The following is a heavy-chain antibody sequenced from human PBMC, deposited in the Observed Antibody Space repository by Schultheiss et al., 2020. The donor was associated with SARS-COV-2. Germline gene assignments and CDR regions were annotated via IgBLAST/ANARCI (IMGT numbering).Heavy chain of an antibody. D-gene: IGHD4-17*01. CDR2: LSYDGGNK. J-gene: IGHJ4*02. CDR1: GFTFSSYG. CDR3: ARDLKDGDYAGVFDF. V-gene: IGHV3-30*03. Sequence: GESLKISCVASGFTFSSYGMHWVRQAPGKGLEWVALLSYDGGNKLYADSVKGRFAISRDNSKNTLYLQMNSLTPEDTAVYHCARDLKDGDYAGVFDFWGQGTLVTVSS.